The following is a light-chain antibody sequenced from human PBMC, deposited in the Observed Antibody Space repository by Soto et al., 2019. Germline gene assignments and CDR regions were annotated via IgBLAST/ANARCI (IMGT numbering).Light chain of an antibody. V-gene: IGKV2-24*01. Sequence: DIVLTQAPLYSPITLGQPASISCRSSQSLVHSDGNTYLSWLHQRPGQPPRLLIYKISKRCSGVPDRFSGSGAGTDFTLTITRVEAEDVGVYYCLQATHSPWAFGQGTKVEIK. CDR1: QSLVHSDGNTY. J-gene: IGKJ1*01. CDR3: LQATHSPWA. CDR2: KIS.